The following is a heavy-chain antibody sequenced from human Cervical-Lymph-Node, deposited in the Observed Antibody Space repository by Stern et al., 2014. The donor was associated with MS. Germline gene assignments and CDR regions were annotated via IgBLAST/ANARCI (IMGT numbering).Heavy chain of an antibody. Sequence: DQLVQSGAEVKKPGESLKISCKLSGYSFTIYYIAWVRQMPGKGLEWMGVIYPDASDTTYSPSCQGQVTISADKSITTAYLQWSSLRASDTAMYYCARHVQGFDYWGQGTLVTVSS. CDR1: GYSFTIYY. J-gene: IGHJ4*02. V-gene: IGHV5-51*01. CDR2: IYPDASDT. CDR3: ARHVQGFDY.